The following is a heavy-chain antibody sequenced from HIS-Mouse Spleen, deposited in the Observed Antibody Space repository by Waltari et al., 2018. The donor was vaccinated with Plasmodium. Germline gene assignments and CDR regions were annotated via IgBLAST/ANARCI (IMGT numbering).Heavy chain of an antibody. V-gene: IGHV1-18*01. J-gene: IGHJ3*02. CDR2: ISPYNGNT. CDR1: GYTFTTYG. Sequence: QVQLVQSGAEVTKPGASVKVSCKASGYTFTTYGISWVRQAPGQGLVWMGWISPYNGNTKYAQKLQGRVTMTTDTSTTTAYMELRGLRSDDTAVYYCARGSAGDAFDIWGQGTMVTVSS. CDR3: ARGSAGDAFDI. D-gene: IGHD6-19*01.